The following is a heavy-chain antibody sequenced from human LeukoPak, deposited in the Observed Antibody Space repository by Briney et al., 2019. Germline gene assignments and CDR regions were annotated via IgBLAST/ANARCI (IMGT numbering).Heavy chain of an antibody. CDR2: ISSSGSTI. CDR3: ARGLASGYPPIPFDY. CDR1: GFTFSSYE. J-gene: IGHJ4*02. V-gene: IGHV3-48*03. D-gene: IGHD3-3*01. Sequence: PGGSLRLSCAASGFTFSSYEMNWVRQAPGKGLEWVSYISSSGSTIYYADSVKGRFTISRDNAKNSLYLQMNSLRAEDTAVYYCARGLASGYPPIPFDYWGQGTLVTVSS.